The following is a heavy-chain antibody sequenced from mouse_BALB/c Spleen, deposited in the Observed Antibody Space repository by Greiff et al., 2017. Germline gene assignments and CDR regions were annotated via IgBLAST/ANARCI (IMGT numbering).Heavy chain of an antibody. D-gene: IGHD2-2*01. Sequence: EVMLVESGGGLVQPKGSLKLSCAASGFTFNTYAMNWVRQAPGKGLEWVARIRSKSNNYATYYADSVKDRFTISRDDSQSMLYLQMNNLKTEDTAMYYCVRRGLYRAMDYWGQGTSVTVSS. CDR1: GFTFNTYA. CDR3: VRRGLYRAMDY. V-gene: IGHV10-1*02. J-gene: IGHJ4*01. CDR2: IRSKSNNYAT.